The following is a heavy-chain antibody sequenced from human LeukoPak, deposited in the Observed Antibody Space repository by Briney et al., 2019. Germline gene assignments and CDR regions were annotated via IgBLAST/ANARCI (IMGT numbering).Heavy chain of an antibody. CDR3: AKDLYYDSSGYLPYHFDY. Sequence: GGSLRLSCAASGFTFTTYAMSWVRQAPGEGLEWVSAISGSGGATYYADSVKGRFTISRDNSKNTLYMQMNSLRAEDTAVYCCAKDLYYDSSGYLPYHFDYWGQGTLVTVSS. CDR2: ISGSGGAT. CDR1: GFTFTTYA. D-gene: IGHD3-22*01. J-gene: IGHJ4*02. V-gene: IGHV3-23*01.